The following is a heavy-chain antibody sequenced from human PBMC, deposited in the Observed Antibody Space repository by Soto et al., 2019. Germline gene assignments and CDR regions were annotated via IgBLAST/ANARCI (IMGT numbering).Heavy chain of an antibody. J-gene: IGHJ4*02. V-gene: IGHV3-21*01. CDR1: GFTFSTYG. CDR3: ARAIRVETDPPPGY. Sequence: EVQLVESGGGLVKPGGSLRLSCAVSGFTFSTYGMSWVRQAPGKGLEWVSSISSSCSYRDYAGSVKGRFTISRDNAKNSLYLQMNSLRAEDTAVYYCARAIRVETDPPPGYWGQGTLVTVSS. CDR2: ISSSCSYR. D-gene: IGHD1-1*01.